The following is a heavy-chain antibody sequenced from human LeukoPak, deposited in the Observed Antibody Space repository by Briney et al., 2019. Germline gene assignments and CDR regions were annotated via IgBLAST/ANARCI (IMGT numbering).Heavy chain of an antibody. Sequence: ASVKVSCKVSGYTLTELSMHWVRQAPGKGLEWMGGFDPEDCETIYAQKFQGRVTMTEDTSTDTAYMELSSLRSEDTAVYYCATTQPPEPYCGGDCYSRYYFDYWGQGTLVTVSS. D-gene: IGHD2-21*02. CDR3: ATTQPPEPYCGGDCYSRYYFDY. CDR1: GYTLTELS. J-gene: IGHJ4*02. CDR2: FDPEDCET. V-gene: IGHV1-24*01.